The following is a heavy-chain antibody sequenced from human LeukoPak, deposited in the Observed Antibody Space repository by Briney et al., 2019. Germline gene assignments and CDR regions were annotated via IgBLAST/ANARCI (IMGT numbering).Heavy chain of an antibody. Sequence: SETLSLTCTVYGDSISSYYWSWIRQPPGKGLEWIGYIYYSGSTNYNPSLKSRVTISVDTSKNQFSLKLSSMTAADTAVYYCARAGGEWLVKGYFDLWGRGTLVTVSS. CDR1: GDSISSYY. D-gene: IGHD6-19*01. V-gene: IGHV4-59*01. CDR2: IYYSGST. CDR3: ARAGGEWLVKGYFDL. J-gene: IGHJ2*01.